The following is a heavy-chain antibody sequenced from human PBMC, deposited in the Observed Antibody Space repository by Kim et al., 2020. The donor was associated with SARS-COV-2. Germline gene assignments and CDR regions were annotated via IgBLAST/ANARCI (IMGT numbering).Heavy chain of an antibody. CDR3: AKEIRASVGTGKDC. CDR1: GFPFISYA. J-gene: IGHJ4*02. V-gene: IGHV3-23*01. CDR2: ISGSGDNT. D-gene: IGHD6-13*01. Sequence: GGSLRLSCTTSGFPFISYAMAWVRQAPGKGLEWVSGISGSGDNTYYTDSVKGRFIISRDNSKNSLFLQMSDLRDEDTALYYCAKEIRASVGTGKDCWGQGILVTVSS.